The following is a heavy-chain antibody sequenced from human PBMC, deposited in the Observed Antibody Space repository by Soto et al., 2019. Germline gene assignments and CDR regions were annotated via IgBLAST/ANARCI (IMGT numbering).Heavy chain of an antibody. CDR3: AKSGKYYDILTGYYGNYYFDY. CDR2: ISGSGGST. J-gene: IGHJ4*02. Sequence: GGSLRLSCAASGFTFSSYAMSWVRQAPGKGLEWVSAISGSGGSTYYADSVKGRFTISRDNSKNTLYLQMNSLRAEDTAVYYCAKSGKYYDILTGYYGNYYFDYWGQGTLVTVSS. D-gene: IGHD3-9*01. V-gene: IGHV3-23*01. CDR1: GFTFSSYA.